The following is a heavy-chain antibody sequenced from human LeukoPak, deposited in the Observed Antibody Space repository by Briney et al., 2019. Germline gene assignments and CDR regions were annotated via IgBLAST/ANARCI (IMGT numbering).Heavy chain of an antibody. CDR1: GGSISTYY. Sequence: SETLSLTCTVSGGSISTYYWSWIRQPPGKGLEWIGYIYYSGNTNYNPSLKSRVTISVDTSQKQFSLKLSSVTAADTAVYYCARSAVTTSIGFDPWGQGTLVTVSS. CDR3: ARSAVTTSIGFDP. J-gene: IGHJ5*02. D-gene: IGHD4-17*01. CDR2: IYYSGNT. V-gene: IGHV4-59*12.